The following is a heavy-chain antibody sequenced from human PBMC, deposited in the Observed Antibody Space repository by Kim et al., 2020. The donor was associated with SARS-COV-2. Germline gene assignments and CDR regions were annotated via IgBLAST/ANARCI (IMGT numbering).Heavy chain of an antibody. V-gene: IGHV1-2*02. CDR3: ARVWGYSGYDPDAFDI. CDR1: GYTFTGYY. D-gene: IGHD5-12*01. J-gene: IGHJ3*02. Sequence: ASVKVSCKASGYTFTGYYMHWVRQAPGQGLEWMGWINPNSGGTNYAQKFQGRVTMTRDTSISTAYMELSRLRSDDTAVYYCARVWGYSGYDPDAFDIWGQGTMVTVSS. CDR2: INPNSGGT.